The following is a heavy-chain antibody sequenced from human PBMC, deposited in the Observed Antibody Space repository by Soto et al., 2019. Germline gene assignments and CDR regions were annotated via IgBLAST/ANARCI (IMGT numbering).Heavy chain of an antibody. CDR3: ARATILSGYYASLNFDY. D-gene: IGHD3-9*01. J-gene: IGHJ4*02. Sequence: PSETLSLTCTVSGGSVSNYYWSWIRQPPGKGLEWIGYFYNSDTTNYNPSLKSRVTISADTSKSQFSLKLSSVTAADTAVYYCARATILSGYYASLNFDYWGQGTLVTVSS. V-gene: IGHV4-59*02. CDR2: FYNSDTT. CDR1: GGSVSNYY.